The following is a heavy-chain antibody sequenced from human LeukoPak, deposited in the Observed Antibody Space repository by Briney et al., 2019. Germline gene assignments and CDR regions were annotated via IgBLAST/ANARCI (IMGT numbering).Heavy chain of an antibody. J-gene: IGHJ4*02. V-gene: IGHV4-59*01. D-gene: IGHD3-16*02. CDR2: IYYSGST. CDR1: GGSISTYY. Sequence: SETLSLTCTVSGGSISTYYWSWIRQPPGGGPEWIGYIYYSGSTDYNPSLESRVTMSVDTSMNQFSLNLSSVSAADTAIYYCARAVISFGGVIAKGFDCWGQGTLVTVSS. CDR3: ARAVISFGGVIAKGFDC.